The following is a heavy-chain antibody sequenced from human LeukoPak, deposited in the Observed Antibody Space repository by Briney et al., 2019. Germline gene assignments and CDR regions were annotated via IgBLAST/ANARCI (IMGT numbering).Heavy chain of an antibody. CDR1: GGTFSSHA. V-gene: IGHV1-69*01. Sequence: ASVKVSCKASGGTFSSHAISWVRQAPGQGLEWMGGIIPIFGTANYAQKFQGRVTITADESTSTAYMELSSLRSEDTAVYYCALARGYYYDSSGYSLGYWGQGTLVTVSS. J-gene: IGHJ4*02. CDR2: IIPIFGTA. D-gene: IGHD3-22*01. CDR3: ALARGYYYDSSGYSLGY.